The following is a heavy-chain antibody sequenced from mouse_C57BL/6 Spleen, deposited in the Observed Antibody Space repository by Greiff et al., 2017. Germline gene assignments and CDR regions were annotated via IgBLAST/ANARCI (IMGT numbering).Heavy chain of an antibody. J-gene: IGHJ2*01. CDR3: TTEEGDSSGFDY. CDR2: IDPEDGDT. D-gene: IGHD3-2*02. CDR1: GFNIKDYY. V-gene: IGHV14-1*01. Sequence: EVQLQQSGAELVRPGASVKLYCTASGFNIKDYYMHWVKQRPEQGLEWIGRIDPEDGDTEYAPKFQGKATMTADTSSNTAYLQLSSLTSEDTAVYYCTTEEGDSSGFDYWGQGTTLTVSS.